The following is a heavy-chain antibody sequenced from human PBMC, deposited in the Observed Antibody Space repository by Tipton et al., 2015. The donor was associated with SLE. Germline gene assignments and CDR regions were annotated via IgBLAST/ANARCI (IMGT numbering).Heavy chain of an antibody. D-gene: IGHD2-8*01. Sequence: TLSLTCAVYGGSFSGYYWSWIRQPPEKGLEWIGEINHSGSTNYNPSLKSRVTISVDTSKNQFSLKLSSVTAADTAVYYCARDTRPNGYSFDYWGQGTLVTVSS. CDR3: ARDTRPNGYSFDY. V-gene: IGHV4-34*01. CDR2: INHSGST. CDR1: GGSFSGYY. J-gene: IGHJ4*02.